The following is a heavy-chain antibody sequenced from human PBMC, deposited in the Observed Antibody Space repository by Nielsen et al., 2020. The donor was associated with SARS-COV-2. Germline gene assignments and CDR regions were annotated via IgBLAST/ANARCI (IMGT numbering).Heavy chain of an antibody. CDR2: ISWNSGGI. D-gene: IGHD5-12*01. V-gene: IGHV3-9*01. Sequence: GGSLRLSCAASGFTFDDYAMHWVRQAPGKGLEWVSGISWNSGGIGYADSVKGRFTISRDNAKNSLYLQMNGLRAEDTAIYYCARDGRIGYGVYLDYWGQGTPVTVSS. CDR1: GFTFDDYA. J-gene: IGHJ4*02. CDR3: ARDGRIGYGVYLDY.